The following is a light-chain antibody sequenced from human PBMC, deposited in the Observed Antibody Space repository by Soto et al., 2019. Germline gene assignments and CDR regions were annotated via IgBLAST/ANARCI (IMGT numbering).Light chain of an antibody. J-gene: IGLJ2*01. V-gene: IGLV1-47*02. CDR2: SND. CDR3: AAWDDSLSGVV. CDR1: RSNIGSNL. Sequence: QSAVTQPPSVSGTPGQRVTIFCSGRRSNIGSNLVYWYLQLPGTAPKLLIFSNDQRPSGVPDRFSGSRSGTSASLAISGLRSEDEGDYYCAAWDDSLSGVVFGGGTKVTVL.